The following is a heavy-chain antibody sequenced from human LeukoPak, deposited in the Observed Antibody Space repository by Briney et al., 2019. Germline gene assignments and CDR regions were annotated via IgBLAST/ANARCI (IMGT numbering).Heavy chain of an antibody. CDR3: ARVPPDGLLRGPFDY. CDR2: ISSSSSTI. CDR1: GFTFSSYS. J-gene: IGHJ4*02. D-gene: IGHD3-16*01. V-gene: IGHV3-48*04. Sequence: PGGSLRLSCAASGFTFSSYSMNWVRQAPGKGLEWVSYISSSSSTIYYADSVKGRFTISRDNAKNSLYLQMNSLRAEDTAVYYCARVPPDGLLRGPFDYWGQGTLVTVSS.